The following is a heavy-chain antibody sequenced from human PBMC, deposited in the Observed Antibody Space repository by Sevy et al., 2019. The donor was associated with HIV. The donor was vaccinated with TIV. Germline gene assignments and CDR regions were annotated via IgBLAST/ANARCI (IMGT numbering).Heavy chain of an antibody. CDR1: GFTFSSYW. CDR2: IKQDGSEK. V-gene: IGHV3-7*01. Sequence: GGSLRLSCEASGFTFSSYWMSWVRQAPGKGLEWVANIKQDGSEKYYVDSVKGRFTISRDNAKNSLYLQMNSLRAEDTAVYYCARTDGYIDYWGQGTLVTVSS. CDR3: ARTDGYIDY. J-gene: IGHJ4*02.